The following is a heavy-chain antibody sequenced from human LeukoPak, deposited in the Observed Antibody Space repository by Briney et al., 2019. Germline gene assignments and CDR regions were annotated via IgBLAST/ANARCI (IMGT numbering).Heavy chain of an antibody. V-gene: IGHV3-23*01. CDR2: ISVSGGST. J-gene: IGHJ4*02. CDR1: GFTFSSYA. Sequence: GGSLRLSCAASGFTFSSYAMSWVRQAPGKGVEWVSAISVSGGSTYYADSVKGRFTIYRDNYKNTLYLQMNSMRDGDTAAYYCAKLGGATPYFDYWGQGTMVTVSS. CDR3: AKLGGATPYFDY. D-gene: IGHD1-26*01.